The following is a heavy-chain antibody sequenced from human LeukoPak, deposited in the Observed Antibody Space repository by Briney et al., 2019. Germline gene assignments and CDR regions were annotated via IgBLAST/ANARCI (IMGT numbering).Heavy chain of an antibody. Sequence: GGSLRLSCAASGFTFSDFTMSWVRQAPGKGLEWVANIKQDGSEKYYVDSVKGRFTISRDNAKNSLYLQMNSLRAEDTAVYYCARVIAVAGTFYYYYYYGMDVWGQGTTVTVSS. CDR1: GFTFSDFT. J-gene: IGHJ6*02. V-gene: IGHV3-7*01. CDR2: IKQDGSEK. CDR3: ARVIAVAGTFYYYYYYGMDV. D-gene: IGHD6-19*01.